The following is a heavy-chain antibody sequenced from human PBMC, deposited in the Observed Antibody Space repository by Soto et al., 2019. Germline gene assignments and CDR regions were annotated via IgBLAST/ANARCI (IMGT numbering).Heavy chain of an antibody. CDR3: ARADMVRGVSY. CDR2: IYSGGST. CDR1: GFIVSNNC. V-gene: IGHV3-66*01. J-gene: IGHJ4*02. Sequence: EVQLVESGGGLVQPGGSLRLSCAVSGFIVSNNCMSWVRQAPGKGLEWVSVIYSGGSTYYADSVKGRFTISRDNSKNTLYLQMNSLRAEDTAVYYCARADMVRGVSYWGQGTLVTVSS. D-gene: IGHD3-10*01.